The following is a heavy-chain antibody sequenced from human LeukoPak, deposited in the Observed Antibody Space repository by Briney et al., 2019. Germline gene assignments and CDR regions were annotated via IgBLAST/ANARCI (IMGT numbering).Heavy chain of an antibody. CDR2: IYYSGST. Sequence: SETLSLTCTVSGGSISSYYWSWIRQPPGKGLEWIGYIYYSGSTNYNPSLKSRVTISVDTSKNQFSLKLSSVTAADTAVYYCARATYYYDSSGYREWGFFDYWGQGTLVTVSS. CDR1: GGSISSYY. J-gene: IGHJ4*02. D-gene: IGHD3-22*01. V-gene: IGHV4-59*08. CDR3: ARATYYYDSSGYREWGFFDY.